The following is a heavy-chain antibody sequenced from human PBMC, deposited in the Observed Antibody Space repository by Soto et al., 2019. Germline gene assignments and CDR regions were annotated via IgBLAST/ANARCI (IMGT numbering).Heavy chain of an antibody. J-gene: IGHJ6*02. D-gene: IGHD6-13*01. CDR3: ARYGFWQHPSPCYYGMDF. V-gene: IGHV1-2*02. CDR2: INPNSGGT. Sequence: VKVTCNACGCSLTGYYMAWGLQAPGQGLEGMGWINPNSGGTNYAQKFQGRVTMTRDTSISTAYMELSRLRSDDTSVYYCARYGFWQHPSPCYYGMDFWGQGTTVTVSS. CDR1: GCSLTGYY.